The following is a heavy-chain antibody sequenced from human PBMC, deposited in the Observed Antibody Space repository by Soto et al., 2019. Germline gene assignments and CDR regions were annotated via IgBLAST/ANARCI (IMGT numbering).Heavy chain of an antibody. CDR3: AGALGSYPEVGY. CDR1: GFTFSSYN. V-gene: IGHV3-21*01. Sequence: EVQLVESGGGLVKPGGSLRLSCAASGFTFSSYNMNWVRQAPGKGLEWVSSISSSSSYIYYADSVKGRFTISRDNAKNSLYLQMNSLRAEDTAVYYCAGALGSYPEVGYWGQGTLVTVSS. D-gene: IGHD3-10*01. J-gene: IGHJ4*02. CDR2: ISSSSSYI.